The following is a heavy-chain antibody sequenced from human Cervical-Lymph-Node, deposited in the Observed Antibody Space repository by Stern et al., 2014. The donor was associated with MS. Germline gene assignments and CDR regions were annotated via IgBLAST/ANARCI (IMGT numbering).Heavy chain of an antibody. CDR3: ARRITGSAGWYFDL. V-gene: IGHV4-39*01. J-gene: IGHJ2*01. CDR2: VSYTGST. Sequence: QLQLQESGPGLVEPSETLSLTCTVPGGSIGSNTYFWGWVRQPPGKGLEWIASVSYTGSTFYNPSLKSRVTISEDASKKQLSLKLSSVTVADTALFYCARRITGSAGWYFDLWGRGTLVTVSS. D-gene: IGHD1-20*01. CDR1: GGSIGSNTYF.